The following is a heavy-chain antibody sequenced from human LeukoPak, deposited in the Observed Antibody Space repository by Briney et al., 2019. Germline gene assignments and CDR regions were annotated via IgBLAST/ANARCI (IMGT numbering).Heavy chain of an antibody. CDR2: IYHSGST. CDR3: ASGVGRGLPENY. J-gene: IGHJ4*02. Sequence: SETLSLTCAVSGGSISSSNWWSWVPQPPGKGLEWIGEIYHSGSTNYNPSLKSRVTISVDKSKNQFSLKLSSVTAADTAVYYCASGVGRGLPENYWGQGTLVTVPS. V-gene: IGHV4-4*02. CDR1: GGSISSSNW. D-gene: IGHD2-15*01.